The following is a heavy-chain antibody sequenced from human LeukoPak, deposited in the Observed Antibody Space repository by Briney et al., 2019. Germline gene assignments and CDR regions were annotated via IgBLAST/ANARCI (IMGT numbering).Heavy chain of an antibody. J-gene: IGHJ1*01. CDR2: ISYDGSNK. V-gene: IGHV3-30*03. Sequence: GGSLRLSCAASEFTFSNYGMHWVRQAPGKGLEWVAVISYDGSNKYYADSVKGRFTISRDNAKNSLYLHMNSLRAEDTAVYYCARSNDYLEYFQHWGQGTLVTVSS. CDR1: EFTFSNYG. CDR3: ARSNDYLEYFQH. D-gene: IGHD4-11*01.